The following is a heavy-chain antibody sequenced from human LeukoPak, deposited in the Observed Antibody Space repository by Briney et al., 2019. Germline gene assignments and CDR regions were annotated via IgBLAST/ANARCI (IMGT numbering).Heavy chain of an antibody. Sequence: PSQTLSLTCTVSGGSISSGSYYWSWIRQPAGKGLEWIGRIYTSGSTNYNPSLKSRVNISVDTSKNQFSLKLSSVTAADTAVYYCARVPYNWNYGYFDYWGQGTLVTVSS. D-gene: IGHD1-7*01. CDR2: IYTSGST. V-gene: IGHV4-61*02. CDR3: ARVPYNWNYGYFDY. J-gene: IGHJ4*02. CDR1: GGSISSGSYY.